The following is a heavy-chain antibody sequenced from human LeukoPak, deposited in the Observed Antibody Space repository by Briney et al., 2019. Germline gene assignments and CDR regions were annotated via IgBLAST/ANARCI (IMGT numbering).Heavy chain of an antibody. Sequence: PGGSLRLSCAASGFTFSSYAMHWVRQAPGKGLEWVAVISYDGSNKYYADSVKGRFTISRDNSKNTLYLQMNSLRAEDTAVYYCAIGYCSSTSCYTVGYWGQGTLVTVSS. CDR3: AIGYCSSTSCYTVGY. V-gene: IGHV3-30-3*01. CDR1: GFTFSSYA. D-gene: IGHD2-2*02. J-gene: IGHJ4*02. CDR2: ISYDGSNK.